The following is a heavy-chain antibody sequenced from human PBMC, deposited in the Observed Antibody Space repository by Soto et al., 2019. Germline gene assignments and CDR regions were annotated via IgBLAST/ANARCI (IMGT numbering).Heavy chain of an antibody. V-gene: IGHV3-30-3*01. CDR1: GFTFRSYP. CDR2: ISYDGGNQ. D-gene: IGHD1-20*01. Sequence: LRLYCEASGFTFRSYPMHWVRQAPGKGLEWVTVISYDGGNQYYADSVKGRFTISRDNSKDTLYLQMHSLRSDDTAVYFCARGPITQTSFIDHWGQGTLVTVSS. CDR3: ARGPITQTSFIDH. J-gene: IGHJ4*02.